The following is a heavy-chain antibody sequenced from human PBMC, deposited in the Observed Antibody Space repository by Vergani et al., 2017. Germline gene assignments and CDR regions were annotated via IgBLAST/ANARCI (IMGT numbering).Heavy chain of an antibody. J-gene: IGHJ5*02. CDR3: VITVALWFGETKDGGWFDP. Sequence: QVQLLESGPGLLKPSETLSLTCSVSGYSITSGCYWGWIRQPPGRGLEWIGSIYHTGSAYYNPSLKSRVTVSVDTSMNQVSLKLNSVTAADTAVYYCVITVALWFGETKDGGWFDPWGQGTLVTVTS. CDR2: IYHTGSA. CDR1: GYSITSGCY. V-gene: IGHV4-38-2*01. D-gene: IGHD3-10*01.